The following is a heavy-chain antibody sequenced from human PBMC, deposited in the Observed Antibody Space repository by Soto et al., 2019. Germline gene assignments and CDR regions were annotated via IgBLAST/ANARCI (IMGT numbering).Heavy chain of an antibody. CDR1: GGPITSGGYS. Sequence: SETLSLTCAVSGGPITSGGYSWSWIRQPPGKGLEWIGYIYHSGGTYYNPSLKSRVTLSIDKTKKQFSLKLKSVTAADTAVYFCARTMTTSGWFDPWGQGTLVTVSS. D-gene: IGHD4-17*01. J-gene: IGHJ5*02. CDR2: IYHSGGT. V-gene: IGHV4-30-2*01. CDR3: ARTMTTSGWFDP.